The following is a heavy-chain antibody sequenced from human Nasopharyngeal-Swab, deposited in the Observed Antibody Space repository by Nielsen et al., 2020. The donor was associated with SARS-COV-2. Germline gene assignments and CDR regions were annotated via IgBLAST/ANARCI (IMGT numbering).Heavy chain of an antibody. V-gene: IGHV3-33*01. CDR2: IWYDGSNK. Sequence: VRQAPGKGLEWVAIIWYDGSNKYYADSVKGRFTISRDNSKNTLYLQMYSLRAEDTAVYYCARDGDILTGLSLDYWGQGTLVTVSS. D-gene: IGHD3-9*01. CDR3: ARDGDILTGLSLDY. J-gene: IGHJ4*02.